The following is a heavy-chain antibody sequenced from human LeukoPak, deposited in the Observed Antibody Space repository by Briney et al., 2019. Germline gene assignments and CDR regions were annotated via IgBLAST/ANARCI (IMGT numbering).Heavy chain of an antibody. D-gene: IGHD4-23*01. J-gene: IGHJ6*03. Sequence: PSETLSLTCSVSSYSISSGYYWGWIRQPPGKGLEWIGAIYHSGSTYYNPSLKSRVTISVDTSKNQFSLKLSSVTAADTAVYYCARVTTVVTRYYYYYYYMDVWGKGTTVTVSS. V-gene: IGHV4-38-2*02. CDR1: SYSISSGYY. CDR3: ARVTTVVTRYYYYYYYMDV. CDR2: IYHSGST.